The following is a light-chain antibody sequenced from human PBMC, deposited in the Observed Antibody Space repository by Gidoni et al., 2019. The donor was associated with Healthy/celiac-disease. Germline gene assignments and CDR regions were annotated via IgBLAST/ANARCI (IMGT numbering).Light chain of an antibody. J-gene: IGKJ2*01. CDR2: KAS. V-gene: IGKV1-5*03. CDR3: QQYNSYSYT. Sequence: DIQMTQSPSTLSDSVGDRVNITFRASQSISSWLAWYQQKPGKAPKLLIYKASSLESGVPSRFSGSGSGTEFTLTISSLQPDDFATYYCQQYNSYSYTFGQGTKLEIK. CDR1: QSISSW.